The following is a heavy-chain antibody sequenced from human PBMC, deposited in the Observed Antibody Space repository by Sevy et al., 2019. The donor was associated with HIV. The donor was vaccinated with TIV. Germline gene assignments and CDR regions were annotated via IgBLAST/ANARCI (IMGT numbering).Heavy chain of an antibody. D-gene: IGHD4-4*01. V-gene: IGHV1-69*13. J-gene: IGHJ6*03. CDR2: IIPIFGKT. CDR1: GGTFSSYG. CDR3: ARDRGDSNYPLYYYMDV. Sequence: ASVKVSCKASGGTFSSYGVSWVRQAPGQGLEWMGGIIPIFGKTNYAQKFQGRVTITADQSTSTAYMELSSLSSEDTAVYYCARDRGDSNYPLYYYMDVWGKGTTVTVS.